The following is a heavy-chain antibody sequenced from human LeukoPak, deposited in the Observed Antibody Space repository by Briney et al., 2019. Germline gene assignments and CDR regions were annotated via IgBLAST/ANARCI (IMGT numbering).Heavy chain of an antibody. CDR3: ARSARGVIFDV. V-gene: IGHV3-30*04. Sequence: GGSLRLSCAASGFTFFTYALHWVRQAPGKGLEWVAVVSYDGTETKYADSVKGRLNLSRDNSKNTVYLQMNSLTFEDTAVYYCARSARGVIFDVWGKGTTVIVSS. CDR2: VSYDGTET. D-gene: IGHD3-10*01. J-gene: IGHJ6*04. CDR1: GFTFFTYA.